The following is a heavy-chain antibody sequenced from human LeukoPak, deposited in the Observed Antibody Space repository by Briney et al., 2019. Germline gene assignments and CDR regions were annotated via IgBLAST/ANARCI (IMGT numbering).Heavy chain of an antibody. CDR2: INHSGST. CDR3: ARVRRSGNYDSSGLRPNYYYYMDV. Sequence: SETLSLTCAVYGGSFSGYYWSWIRQPPGKGLEWIGEINHSGSTDYNPSLKSRVTISVDTSKNQFSLKLSSVTAADTAVYYCARVRRSGNYDSSGLRPNYYYYMDVWGKGTTVTVSS. D-gene: IGHD3-22*01. V-gene: IGHV4-34*01. CDR1: GGSFSGYY. J-gene: IGHJ6*03.